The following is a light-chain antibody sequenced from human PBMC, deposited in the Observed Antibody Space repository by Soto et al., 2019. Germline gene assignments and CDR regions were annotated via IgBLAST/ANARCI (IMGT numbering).Light chain of an antibody. Sequence: QSALTQPASVSGSPGQSITISCTGTSSDVGGYNYVSWYQQHPGKAPKLMIYDVSNRPSGVSNRFSGSKSGNTASLTISGLQADDDADYYCSSYTSSSPLVFGGGTKLTV. J-gene: IGLJ2*01. CDR1: SSDVGGYNY. CDR3: SSYTSSSPLV. V-gene: IGLV2-14*01. CDR2: DVS.